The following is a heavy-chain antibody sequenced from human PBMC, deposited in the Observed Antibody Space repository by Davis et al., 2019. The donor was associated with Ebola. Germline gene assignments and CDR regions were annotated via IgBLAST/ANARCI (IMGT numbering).Heavy chain of an antibody. D-gene: IGHD3-10*01. Sequence: SETLSLTCAVYAWSFSRYYFRWTRHPPGTSLEWIAEIHHSGSTNYNPSLKSRVTISVDTSKNQFSLKLSSVTAADTAVYYCARGGVRVRYYYYGMDVWGQGTTVTVSS. CDR1: AWSFSRYY. CDR3: ARGGVRVRYYYYGMDV. J-gene: IGHJ6*02. V-gene: IGHV4-34*01. CDR2: IHHSGST.